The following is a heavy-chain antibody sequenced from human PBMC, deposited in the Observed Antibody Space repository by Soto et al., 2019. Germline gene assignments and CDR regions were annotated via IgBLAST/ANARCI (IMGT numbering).Heavy chain of an antibody. Sequence: SETLSLTCTVSGGSISSYYWSWIRQPPGKGLVWIVFIYFSGSTNYNPSLKSRVTISVDTSKNQFSLKLSSVTAADTAVYYCARMGDLRYFDWLSQYYFDYWGQGTLVTVSS. D-gene: IGHD3-9*01. CDR1: GGSISSYY. CDR2: IYFSGST. CDR3: ARMGDLRYFDWLSQYYFDY. J-gene: IGHJ4*02. V-gene: IGHV4-59*01.